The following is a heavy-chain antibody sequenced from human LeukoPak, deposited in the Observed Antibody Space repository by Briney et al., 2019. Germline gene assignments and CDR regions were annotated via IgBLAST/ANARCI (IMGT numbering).Heavy chain of an antibody. D-gene: IGHD4-17*01. CDR3: ARDNGDYWFDY. CDR2: INPNSGGT. J-gene: IGHJ4*02. Sequence: ASVTVSCTASGYTFTGYYMHWVRQAPGQGLEWMGWINPNSGGTNYAQKFQDRVTMTRDTSISTAYMELTRLRSDDTAVYYCARDNGDYWFDYWGQGNLVTVSS. CDR1: GYTFTGYY. V-gene: IGHV1-2*02.